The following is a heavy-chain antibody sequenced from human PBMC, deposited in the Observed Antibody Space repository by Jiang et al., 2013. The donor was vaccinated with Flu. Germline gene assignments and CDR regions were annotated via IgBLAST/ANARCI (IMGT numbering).Heavy chain of an antibody. Sequence: TCTVSGGSISSNNYYWGWLRQPQGGLEWIGSVHYTGSTYYSPSLKSRVTISVDTSKNQFSLKLSSVTAADTAVYYCARPSRQQLVNDAFDIWGQGTMITVSS. J-gene: IGHJ3*02. D-gene: IGHD6-13*01. V-gene: IGHV4-39*07. CDR1: GGSISSNNYY. CDR2: VHYTGST. CDR3: ARPSRQQLVNDAFDI.